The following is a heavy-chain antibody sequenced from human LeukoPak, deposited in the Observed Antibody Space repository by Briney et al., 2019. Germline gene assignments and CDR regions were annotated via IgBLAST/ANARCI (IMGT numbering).Heavy chain of an antibody. CDR3: ARSERIIMILGGAFDI. V-gene: IGHV4-59*08. D-gene: IGHD3-22*01. J-gene: IGHJ3*02. CDR2: IYYSGST. Sequence: PSETLSLTCTASGDSISSYYWSWIRQPPGKGLEWIGYIYYSGSTNYSPSLKSRVTISVDTSKKQFSLKLSSVTAADTAVYYCARSERIIMILGGAFDIWGQGTVVTVSS. CDR1: GDSISSYY.